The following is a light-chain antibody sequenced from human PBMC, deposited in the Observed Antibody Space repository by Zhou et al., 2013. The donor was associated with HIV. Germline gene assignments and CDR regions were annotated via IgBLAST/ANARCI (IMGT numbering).Light chain of an antibody. V-gene: IGKV1-39*01. CDR2: AAS. CDR3: QQSYSTPPYT. Sequence: DIQMTQSPSSLSASVGDRVTITCRTSQDINTFLNWYQQKPGKAPKLLIYAASRLQSGVPSRFSGSGSGTDFTLTISSLQPEDFSTYYCQQSYSTPPYTFGQGTKLEIK. CDR1: QDINTF. J-gene: IGKJ2*01.